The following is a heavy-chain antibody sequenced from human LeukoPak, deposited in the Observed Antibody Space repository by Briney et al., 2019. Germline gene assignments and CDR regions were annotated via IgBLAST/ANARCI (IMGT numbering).Heavy chain of an antibody. CDR2: IIPILGIA. CDR1: GGTFSSYT. V-gene: IGHV1-69*02. J-gene: IGHJ6*03. Sequence: GASVKVSCKASGGTFSSYTISWVRQAPGQGLEWMGRIIPILGIANYAQKFQGRVTITADKSTSTAYMELSSLRSEDTAVYYCARAPHTSYYYYYMDVWGKGTTVTVSS. D-gene: IGHD2-2*01. CDR3: ARAPHTSYYYYYMDV.